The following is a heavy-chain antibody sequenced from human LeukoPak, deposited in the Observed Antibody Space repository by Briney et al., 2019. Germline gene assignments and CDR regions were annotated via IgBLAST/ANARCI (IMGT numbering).Heavy chain of an antibody. CDR3: ARGPYYYDSSGD. D-gene: IGHD3-22*01. CDR1: GGSLSSYY. Sequence: SETLSLTCTDSGGSLSSYYWSWIRQPPGKELEWSGYIYYSGSTNYNPSLKSRVTISVDTSKNQFSLKLSSVTAADTAVYYCARGPYYYDSSGDWGQGTLVTVSS. V-gene: IGHV4-59*01. CDR2: IYYSGST. J-gene: IGHJ4*02.